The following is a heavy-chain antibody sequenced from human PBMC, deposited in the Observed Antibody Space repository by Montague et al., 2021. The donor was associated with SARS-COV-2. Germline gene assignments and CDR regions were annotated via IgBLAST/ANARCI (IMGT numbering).Heavy chain of an antibody. CDR1: GFTFGDYA. CDR2: ITWNSGTI. CDR3: AKDIATAAQYDIDY. Sequence: SLRLSCSASGFTFGDYAMHWVRQAPGKGLEWVSGITWNSGTISYXDSVKGRFTISRDNGKNSLYLQMNSLRIDGTALYYCAKDIATAAQYDIDYWGQGSLVTVSS. D-gene: IGHD6-13*01. V-gene: IGHV3-9*01. J-gene: IGHJ4*02.